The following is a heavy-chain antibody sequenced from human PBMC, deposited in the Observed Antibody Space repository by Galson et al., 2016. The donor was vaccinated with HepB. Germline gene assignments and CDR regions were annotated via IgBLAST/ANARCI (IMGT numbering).Heavy chain of an antibody. V-gene: IGHV3-23*01. CDR1: GFTFSDYD. CDR3: SRKQTQNPRPGGDH. CDR2: ISGSGIFT. D-gene: IGHD2/OR15-2a*01. J-gene: IGHJ4*02. Sequence: SLRLSCAASGFTFSDYDMTWVRQAPGKGLEWVAGISGSGIFTFYADSVRGRFTISRDNSRTILHLYMNKLMVGDTALYLCSRKQTQNPRPGGDHWGQGSRVTVSS.